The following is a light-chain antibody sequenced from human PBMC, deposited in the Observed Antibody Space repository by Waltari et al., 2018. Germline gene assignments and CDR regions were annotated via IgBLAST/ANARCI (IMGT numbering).Light chain of an antibody. J-gene: IGLJ3*02. CDR1: SSNIGTGYE. CDR3: QSFDISLRSWV. V-gene: IGLV1-40*01. Sequence: QSVLTQPPSVSGAPGQRVTIPCTGNSSNIGTGYEVHWYQQLPGRAPKPLIYENRNRASGVPDRFSGSKSGASASLAITGLQAEDEADYYCQSFDISLRSWVFGGGTKLTVL. CDR2: ENR.